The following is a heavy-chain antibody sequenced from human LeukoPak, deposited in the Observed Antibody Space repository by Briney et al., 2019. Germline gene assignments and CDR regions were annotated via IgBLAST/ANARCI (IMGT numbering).Heavy chain of an antibody. D-gene: IGHD6-13*01. CDR2: FDPEDGET. J-gene: IGHJ3*02. CDR1: GYTLTELS. Sequence: ASVKVSCKVSGYTLTELSMHWVRQAPGKGLEWMGGFDPEDGETIYAQKFQGRVTMTEDTSTDTAYMELSSLRTEDTAVYYCAKDQSSWGGGDAFDIWGQGTMVTVSS. CDR3: AKDQSSWGGGDAFDI. V-gene: IGHV1-24*01.